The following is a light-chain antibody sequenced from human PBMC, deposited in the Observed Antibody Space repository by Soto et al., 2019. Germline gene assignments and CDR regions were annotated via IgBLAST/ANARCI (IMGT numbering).Light chain of an antibody. CDR1: QSISSW. CDR3: QQYNSYSGT. J-gene: IGKJ1*01. CDR2: DAS. V-gene: IGKV1-5*01. Sequence: DIQMTQSPSTLSSSVGDRVTITCRASQSISSWLAWYQQKPGKAPKLLIYDASSLESGVPSRFSGSGSGTEFPLTISSLQPDDFESYYCQQYNSYSGTFGQGTKVEIK.